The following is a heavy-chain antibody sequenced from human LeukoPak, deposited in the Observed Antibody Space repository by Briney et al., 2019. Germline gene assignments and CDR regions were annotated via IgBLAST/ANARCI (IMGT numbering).Heavy chain of an antibody. CDR3: ASGYSYGNRFDY. V-gene: IGHV1-2*02. CDR1: GYTFTGYY. CDR2: INPNSGGT. J-gene: IGHJ4*02. Sequence: GASVKVSCKASGYTFTGYYMHWVRQAPGQGLEWMGWINPNSGGTNYAQKFQGRVTMTTDTSTSTAYMELRSLRSDDTAVYYCASGYSYGNRFDYWGQGTLVTVSS. D-gene: IGHD5-18*01.